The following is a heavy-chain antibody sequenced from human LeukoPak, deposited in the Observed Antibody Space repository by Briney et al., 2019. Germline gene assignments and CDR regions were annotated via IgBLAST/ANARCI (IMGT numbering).Heavy chain of an antibody. CDR3: ARGYKWLRPTLYDY. J-gene: IGHJ4*02. CDR2: INHSGST. D-gene: IGHD5-12*01. Sequence: PGGSLRLSCAASGFILSGYWMSWVRRAPGKGLEWIGEINHSGSTNYNPSLKSRVTISVDTSKNQFSLKLSSVTAADTAVYYCARGYKWLRPTLYDYWGQGTLVTVSS. V-gene: IGHV4-34*01. CDR1: GFILSGYW.